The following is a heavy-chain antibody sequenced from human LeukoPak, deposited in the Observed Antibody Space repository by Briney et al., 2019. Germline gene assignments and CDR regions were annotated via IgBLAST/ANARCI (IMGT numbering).Heavy chain of an antibody. J-gene: IGHJ4*02. CDR3: TKLILAAADTGDY. V-gene: IGHV3-15*01. CDR1: GLTFSNAW. D-gene: IGHD6-13*01. CDR2: IKSKTDRGTT. Sequence: PGGSLRLSCAASGLTFSNAWMSWVSQAPGKGLEWVGRIKSKTDRGTTDYAALVKGRFTISKDDSKNTLYLQMNSLKTEDTAVYYCTKLILAAADTGDYWGQGTLVTVSS.